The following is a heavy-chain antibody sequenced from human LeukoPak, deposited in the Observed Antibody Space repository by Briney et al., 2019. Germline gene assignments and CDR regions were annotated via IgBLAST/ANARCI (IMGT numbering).Heavy chain of an antibody. CDR3: AKGIRGVPNDAFDI. CDR1: GITFSSYG. CDR2: FSGGGSST. J-gene: IGHJ3*02. D-gene: IGHD3-10*01. V-gene: IGHV3-23*01. Sequence: GGSLRLSCATSGITFSSYGMSWVRQAPGKGLEWVSTFSGGGSSTYYADSVKGRFTISRDNSKNTLYLQTNSLRAEDTAVYYCAKGIRGVPNDAFDIWGQGTMVTVSS.